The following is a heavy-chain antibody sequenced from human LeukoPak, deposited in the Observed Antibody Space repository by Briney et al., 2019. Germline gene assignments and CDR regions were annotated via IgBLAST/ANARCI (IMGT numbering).Heavy chain of an antibody. CDR2: VSASGGST. J-gene: IGHJ4*02. V-gene: IGHV3-23*01. Sequence: GGSLRLSCAAFAFTFRSYAMIWVRQAPGKGLEWVSTVSASGGSTYYADSVKGRFSISRDNSNNTLYLQMNSLRAEDTAVYYCAKGAASRGYTYVANWGQGTLVTVSS. CDR3: AKGAASRGYTYVAN. D-gene: IGHD5-18*01. CDR1: AFTFRSYA.